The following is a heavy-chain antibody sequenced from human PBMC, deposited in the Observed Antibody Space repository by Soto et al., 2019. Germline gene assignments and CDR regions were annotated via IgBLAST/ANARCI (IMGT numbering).Heavy chain of an antibody. Sequence: QVQVVQSGAEVKEPGASVKVSCKASGYSSSNYYTHWVRQAPGQGLEWMGIVNPNGETTNYAQRFQGRVALTRDTSTNTDYMDLSRLISDDTAIYFCASVTTIWSNWGQGTLVTVSS. J-gene: IGHJ4*02. CDR1: GYSSSNYY. D-gene: IGHD2-21*02. V-gene: IGHV1-46*01. CDR3: ASVTTIWSN. CDR2: VNPNGETT.